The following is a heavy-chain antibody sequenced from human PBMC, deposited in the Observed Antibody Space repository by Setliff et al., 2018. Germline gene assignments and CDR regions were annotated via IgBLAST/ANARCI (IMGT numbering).Heavy chain of an antibody. Sequence: SVKVSCKTSGYTFTNFGINWVRQAPGQGLEWMGGTIPIFGTTDYAQKFRGRVTIITDESTSTAFMQLSSLRSEDTAVYYCVREGVDSRSSTDYRYYMDVWGKGTTVTVSS. J-gene: IGHJ6*03. D-gene: IGHD3-22*01. CDR3: VREGVDSRSSTDYRYYMDV. CDR1: GYTFTNFG. V-gene: IGHV1-69*05. CDR2: TIPIFGTT.